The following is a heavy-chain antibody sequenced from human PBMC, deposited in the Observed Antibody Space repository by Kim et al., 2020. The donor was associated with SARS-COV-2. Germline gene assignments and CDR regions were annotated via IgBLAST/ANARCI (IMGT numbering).Heavy chain of an antibody. D-gene: IGHD3-3*01. CDR1: GGSISSYY. CDR2: IYYSGST. Sequence: SETLSLTCTVSGGSISSYYWSWIRQPPGKGLEWIGYIYYSGSTNYNPSLKSRVTISVDTSKNQFSLKLSSVTAADTAVYYCARAKRITIFGVVIKESFDYWGQGTLVTVSS. V-gene: IGHV4-59*01. J-gene: IGHJ4*02. CDR3: ARAKRITIFGVVIKESFDY.